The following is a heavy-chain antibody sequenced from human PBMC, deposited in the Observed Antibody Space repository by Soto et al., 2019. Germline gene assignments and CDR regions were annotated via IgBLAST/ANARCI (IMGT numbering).Heavy chain of an antibody. CDR3: ARGQYYGVDI. V-gene: IGHV3-13*01. Sequence: EVQLVESGGGLLQPGESLRLSCVGSGFIFSTYDMHGVRQPTGRGLEWVSAITSSGDTYYAASVKGRFTISRENAKSSFYLQVSSLRAEDTAVYYCARGQYYGVDIWGQGTTVTVSS. J-gene: IGHJ6*02. CDR2: ITSSGDT. CDR1: GFIFSTYD.